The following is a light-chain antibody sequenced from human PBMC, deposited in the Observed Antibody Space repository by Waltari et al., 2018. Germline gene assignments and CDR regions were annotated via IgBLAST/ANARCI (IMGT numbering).Light chain of an antibody. V-gene: IGKV3-20*01. Sequence: EIVLTQSPGTLSLSPGERATLSCRASQSVSSSYLAWYQQKPGQAPRLLIYGASSRATDIPDRFSGSGSGTDFTLTISRLEPEDFAVYYCQQYGSPPPITFGQGTRLEIK. CDR3: QQYGSPPPIT. CDR1: QSVSSSY. CDR2: GAS. J-gene: IGKJ5*01.